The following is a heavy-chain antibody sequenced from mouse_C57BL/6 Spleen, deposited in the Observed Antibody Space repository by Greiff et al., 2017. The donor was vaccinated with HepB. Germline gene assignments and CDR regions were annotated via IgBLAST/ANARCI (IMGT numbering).Heavy chain of an antibody. Sequence: QVHVKQSGAELVKPGASVKLSCKASGYTFTEYTRHWVKQRSGQGLEWIGWFYPGSGSIKYNEKFKDKATLTADKSSSTVYMELSRLTSEDSAVYFCARHEKGWLLRSFDYWGQGTTLTVSS. CDR3: ARHEKGWLLRSFDY. J-gene: IGHJ2*01. CDR2: FYPGSGSI. D-gene: IGHD2-3*01. V-gene: IGHV1-62-2*01. CDR1: GYTFTEYT.